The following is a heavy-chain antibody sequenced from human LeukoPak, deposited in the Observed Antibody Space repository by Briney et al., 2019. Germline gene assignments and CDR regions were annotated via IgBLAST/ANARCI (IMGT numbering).Heavy chain of an antibody. J-gene: IGHJ3*02. CDR3: AKAAIFGVVKGAFDI. D-gene: IGHD3-3*01. V-gene: IGHV3-33*06. CDR2: IWYDGSNK. Sequence: GGSLRLSCAASGFTFSSYAMHWVRQAPGKGLEWVAVIWYDGSNKYYADSVKGRFTISRDNSKNTLYLQMNSLRAEDTAVYYCAKAAIFGVVKGAFDIWGQGTMVTVSS. CDR1: GFTFSSYA.